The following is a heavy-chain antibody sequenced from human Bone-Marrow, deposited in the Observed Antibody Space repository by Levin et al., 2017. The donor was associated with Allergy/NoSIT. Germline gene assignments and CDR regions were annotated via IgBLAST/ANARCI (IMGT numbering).Heavy chain of an antibody. CDR1: GGSISTNNW. CDR3: ARESNYGASTDAFDI. V-gene: IGHV4-4*02. D-gene: IGHD4-17*01. J-gene: IGHJ3*02. CDR2: IHHSGST. Sequence: SETLSLTCDVSGGSISTNNWWSWVRQPPGKGLEWIGEIHHSGSTNYSPSLKSRVTISVDKSKNQLSLILRSVTAADTAVYYCARESNYGASTDAFDIWGQGTMVTVSS.